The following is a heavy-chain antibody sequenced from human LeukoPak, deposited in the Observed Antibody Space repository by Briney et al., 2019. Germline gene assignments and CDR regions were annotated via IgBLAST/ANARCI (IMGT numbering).Heavy chain of an antibody. CDR3: AKGQDIVVVPAAMNFDY. D-gene: IGHD2-2*01. V-gene: IGHV3-30*02. CDR1: GFTFSTYG. J-gene: IGHJ4*02. CDR2: IRYVGRNK. Sequence: GGSLRLSWAASGFTFSTYGMQWVRQAPGRGRGWVAFIRYVGRNKYYADSVKGRFTISRHNSKNTLYLQMNSLRAEDTAVYYCAKGQDIVVVPAAMNFDYWGQGTLVTVSS.